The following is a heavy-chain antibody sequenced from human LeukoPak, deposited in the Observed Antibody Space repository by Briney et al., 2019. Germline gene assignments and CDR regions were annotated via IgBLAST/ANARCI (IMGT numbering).Heavy chain of an antibody. V-gene: IGHV1-2*02. J-gene: IGHJ4*02. CDR3: ARDLAVAGAMVEFDY. CDR2: INPNSGGT. CDR1: GYTLTGYY. Sequence: GASVKVSCKASGYTLTGYYMHWVRQAPGQGLEWMGWINPNSGGTNYAQKFQGRVTMTRDTSISAAYMELSRLRSDDTAVYYCARDLAVAGAMVEFDYWGQGTLVTVSS. D-gene: IGHD6-19*01.